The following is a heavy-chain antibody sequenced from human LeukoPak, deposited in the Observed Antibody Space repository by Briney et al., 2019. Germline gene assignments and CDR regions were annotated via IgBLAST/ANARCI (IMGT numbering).Heavy chain of an antibody. Sequence: SETLSLTCAASGGSFSGYYRSWIRQPPGKGLEWIGEINHSGSTNYNPSLKSRVTISVDTSKIQFSLNLSSVTAADTAVYSCARHGSVYSFDYWGQGTLVTVSS. D-gene: IGHD6-25*01. J-gene: IGHJ4*02. CDR3: ARHGSVYSFDY. CDR1: GGSFSGYY. CDR2: INHSGST. V-gene: IGHV4-34*01.